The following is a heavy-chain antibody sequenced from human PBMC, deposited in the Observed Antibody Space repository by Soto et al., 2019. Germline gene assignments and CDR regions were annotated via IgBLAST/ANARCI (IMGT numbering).Heavy chain of an antibody. Sequence: XGTLALTCTVSGGSFKSGSYSGRWIRQPPGKGLEWIGYVYHTGRTSYNPSLKSRVSISMDTSKNQFSLNLDSVTAADTAVYFCARDFAYFDSWGQGTLVTVYS. CDR1: GGSFKSGSYS. CDR3: ARDFAYFDS. J-gene: IGHJ4*02. D-gene: IGHD3-3*01. V-gene: IGHV4-61*01. CDR2: VYHTGRT.